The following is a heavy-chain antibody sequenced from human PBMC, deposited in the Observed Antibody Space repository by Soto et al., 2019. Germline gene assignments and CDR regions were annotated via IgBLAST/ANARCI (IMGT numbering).Heavy chain of an antibody. D-gene: IGHD3-22*01. Sequence: SETLSLTCTVSGGSISSGDYYWSWIRQPPGKGLEWIGYIYYSWSTYYNPSLKSRVTISVDTSKNQFSLKLSSVTAADTAVYYCARDLRFNYYDSSGYPGAFDIWGQGTMVTVSS. V-gene: IGHV4-30-4*01. J-gene: IGHJ3*02. CDR2: IYYSWST. CDR1: GGSISSGDYY. CDR3: ARDLRFNYYDSSGYPGAFDI.